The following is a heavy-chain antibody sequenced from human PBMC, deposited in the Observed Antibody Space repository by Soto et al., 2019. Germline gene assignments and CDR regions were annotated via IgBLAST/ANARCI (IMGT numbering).Heavy chain of an antibody. CDR1: GGSFSGYY. J-gene: IGHJ4*02. CDR2: INHSVST. Sequence: QVQLQQWGEGLLKPSETLSLTCAVYGGSFSGYYWTWIRQPPGTGLEWIGEINHSVSTNYNPSLKSRVTISVDTSKNQFSLKLTSVTAADTAVYYCARDKSTGLFDSWGQGTLVTVSS. V-gene: IGHV4-34*01. D-gene: IGHD2-8*02. CDR3: ARDKSTGLFDS.